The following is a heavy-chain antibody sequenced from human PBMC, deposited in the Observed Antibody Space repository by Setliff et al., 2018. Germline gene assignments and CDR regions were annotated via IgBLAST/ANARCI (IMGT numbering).Heavy chain of an antibody. CDR2: INPSGGST. D-gene: IGHD2-15*01. V-gene: IGHV1-46*01. CDR3: AREAKRNVVVVVAATPVY. J-gene: IGHJ4*02. CDR1: GYTFTSYY. Sequence: ASVKVSCKASGYTFTSYYMHWVRQAPGQGLVWMGIINPSGGSTSYAQKFQGRVTMTRDTSTSTVYMELSSLRSEDTAVYYCAREAKRNVVVVVAATPVYWGQGTLVTVSS.